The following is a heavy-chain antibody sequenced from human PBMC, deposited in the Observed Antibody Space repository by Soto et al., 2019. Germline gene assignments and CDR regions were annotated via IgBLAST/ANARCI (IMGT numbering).Heavy chain of an antibody. D-gene: IGHD1-26*01. CDR3: ARDLSGGNYYYPGLDV. V-gene: IGHV3-21*01. CDR2: ITSNSVYV. CDR1: GFTFSDFD. J-gene: IGHJ6*02. Sequence: EVQLVESGGGLVKPGGSLRLSCAVSGFTFSDFDMSWVRQAPGKGLEWVSSITSNSVYVYYADSLKGRFTISRDKAKSSLYLQMNSLRADDTAVYYCARDLSGGNYYYPGLDVWGQGTTVTVSS.